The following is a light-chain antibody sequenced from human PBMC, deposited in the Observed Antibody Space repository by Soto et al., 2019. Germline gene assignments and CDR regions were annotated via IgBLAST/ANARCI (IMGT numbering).Light chain of an antibody. V-gene: IGKV3-20*01. Sequence: EIVLTQSPGTLSLSPGERATLSCRASQSVSSTYVAWYQQRPGQTPKLLIYEASTRATSIPDRFSSRGSGTDYTLTIDRLEPEDFAVYYCQQYGNSPQTFGQGTKVEI. CDR3: QQYGNSPQT. J-gene: IGKJ1*01. CDR2: EAS. CDR1: QSVSSTY.